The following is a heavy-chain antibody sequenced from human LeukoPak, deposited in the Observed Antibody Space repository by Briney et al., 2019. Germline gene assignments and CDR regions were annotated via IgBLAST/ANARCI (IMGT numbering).Heavy chain of an antibody. V-gene: IGHV1-69*13. D-gene: IGHD3-22*01. CDR3: ARNYYDSSGLAGSYYYYGMDV. CDR2: IIPIFGTA. CDR1: GGTFSSYA. Sequence: GTSVNVSCKASGGTFSSYAISWVRQAPGQGLEWMGGIIPIFGTANYAQKFQGRVTITADESTSTAYMELSSLRSEDTAVYYCARNYYDSSGLAGSYYYYGMDVWGQGTTVTVSS. J-gene: IGHJ6*02.